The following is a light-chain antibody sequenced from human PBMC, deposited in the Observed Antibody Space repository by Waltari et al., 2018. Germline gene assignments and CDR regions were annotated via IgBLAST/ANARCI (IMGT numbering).Light chain of an antibody. J-gene: IGKJ2*03. CDR2: RVS. CDR1: QSLLHSNGNTY. V-gene: IGKV2-29*02. Sequence: DIVMTKTPLSLPVTPGEPASISCRSSQSLLHSNGNTYLYWYLQKPGQPPRLLIYRVSNRFSGVPDRFSGSGSGTDFTLKISRVEAEDVGVYYCMQALQTPYSFGQGTKVEIK. CDR3: MQALQTPYS.